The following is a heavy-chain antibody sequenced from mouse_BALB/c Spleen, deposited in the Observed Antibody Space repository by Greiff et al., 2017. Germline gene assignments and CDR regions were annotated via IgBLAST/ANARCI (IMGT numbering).Heavy chain of an antibody. CDR1: GYSFTSYW. CDR2: INPSGSET. D-gene: IGHD1-1*02. Sequence: QVQLQQPGAELVRPGASVKLSCKASGYSFTSYWMNWVKQKPGQGLVWIGMINPSGSETRLNQKFKDKATFTVDKSASTDYMQLSSQTSEDSAFYCCARWVAGFYFDYWGQGTTLTVSS. J-gene: IGHJ2*01. V-gene: IGHV1-61*01. CDR3: ARWVAGFYFDY.